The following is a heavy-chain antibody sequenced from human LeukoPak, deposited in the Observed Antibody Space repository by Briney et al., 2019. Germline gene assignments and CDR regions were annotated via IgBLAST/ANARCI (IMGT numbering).Heavy chain of an antibody. V-gene: IGHV4-39*07. CDR2: IDYTGSS. J-gene: IGHJ4*02. CDR1: GGSISSGSYY. D-gene: IGHD5-18*01. CDR3: ARGLGRTPMVMWGDYFDY. Sequence: SETLSLTCTVSGGSISSGSYYWGWVRQPPGKGLEWIVNIDYTGSSYYNPSLKSRVTISIDTSKGQFSLKLTSVTAADTAVYYCARGLGRTPMVMWGDYFDYWGQGTLVTVSS.